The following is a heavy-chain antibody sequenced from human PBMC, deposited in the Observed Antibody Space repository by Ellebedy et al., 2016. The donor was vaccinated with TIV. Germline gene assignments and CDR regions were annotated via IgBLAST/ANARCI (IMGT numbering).Heavy chain of an antibody. J-gene: IGHJ4*02. V-gene: IGHV1-18*01. Sequence: ASVKVSCKASGYTFSSYGISWVRQAPGQGLEWVGWINVYSGKTIYSQTVQGRVTMTTDTSTSTAYMELRSVTFDDTALYYCAREGFDYWGQGTAVTVS. CDR2: INVYSGKT. CDR3: AREGFDY. CDR1: GYTFSSYG.